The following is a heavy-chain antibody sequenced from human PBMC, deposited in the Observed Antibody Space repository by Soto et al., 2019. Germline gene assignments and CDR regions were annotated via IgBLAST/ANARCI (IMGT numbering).Heavy chain of an antibody. CDR3: ARVSTYSSGWYPTRGMDG. V-gene: IGHV4-30-4*01. J-gene: IGHJ6*02. D-gene: IGHD6-19*01. Sequence: KASETLSLTCTVSGGSISSGDYYWSWIRQPPGKGLQWIGYIYYSGSTYYNPSLKSRVTISVDTSKNQFSLKLSSVTAADTAVYYCARVSTYSSGWYPTRGMDGWGQGTTVTVSS. CDR2: IYYSGST. CDR1: GGSISSGDYY.